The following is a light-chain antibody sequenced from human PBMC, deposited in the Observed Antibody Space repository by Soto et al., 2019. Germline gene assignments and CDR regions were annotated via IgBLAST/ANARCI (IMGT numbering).Light chain of an antibody. J-gene: IGKJ5*01. CDR3: QQRSNWPIT. CDR2: DAS. Sequence: EIVWTQSPVTLSLSPGERATLSCRASQSVSSYLAWYQQKPGQAPRLLIYDASNRATGIPARFSGSGSGTDFTLTISSLEPEDFAVYYCQQRSNWPITFGQGTRLEIK. CDR1: QSVSSY. V-gene: IGKV3-11*01.